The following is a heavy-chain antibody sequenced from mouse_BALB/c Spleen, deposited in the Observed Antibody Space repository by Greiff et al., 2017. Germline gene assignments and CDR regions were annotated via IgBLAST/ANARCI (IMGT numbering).Heavy chain of an antibody. V-gene: IGHV5-12-1*01. CDR3: ARTAGWFAY. Sequence: EVQLVESGGGLVKPGGSLKLSCAASGFAFSSYDMSWVRQTPEKRLEWVAYISSGGGSTYYPDTVKGRFTISRDNAKNTLYLQMSSLKSEDTAMYYCARTAGWFAYWGQGTLVTVSA. J-gene: IGHJ3*01. CDR1: GFAFSSYD. CDR2: ISSGGGST. D-gene: IGHD1-2*01.